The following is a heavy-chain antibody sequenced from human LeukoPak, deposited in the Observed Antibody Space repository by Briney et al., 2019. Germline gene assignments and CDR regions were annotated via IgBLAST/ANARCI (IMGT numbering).Heavy chain of an antibody. J-gene: IGHJ4*02. D-gene: IGHD1-26*01. Sequence: PSETLSLTCAVSGYSISSGFHWARIRQPPGKGLEWVGTIFHTGTTFYNSSLESRVTISVNTSKNDFSLNLSSVTAADTAVYFCARSAYSGTYPVLDFWGQGILVTVSS. CDR2: IFHTGTT. CDR1: GYSISSGFH. CDR3: ARSAYSGTYPVLDF. V-gene: IGHV4-38-2*01.